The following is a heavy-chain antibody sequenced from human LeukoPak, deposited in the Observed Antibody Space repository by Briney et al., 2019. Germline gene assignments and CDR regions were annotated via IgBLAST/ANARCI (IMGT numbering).Heavy chain of an antibody. CDR3: ARDRGPYYYYGMDV. CDR2: IYYSGST. D-gene: IGHD3-10*01. V-gene: IGHV4-61*08. CDR1: GGSISSGDYY. J-gene: IGHJ6*02. Sequence: PSQTLSLTCTVSGGSISSGDYYWSWIRQPPGKGLEWIGYIYYSGSTNYNPSLKSRVTISVDTSKNQFSLKLSSVTAADTAVYYCARDRGPYYYYGMDVWGQGTRSPSP.